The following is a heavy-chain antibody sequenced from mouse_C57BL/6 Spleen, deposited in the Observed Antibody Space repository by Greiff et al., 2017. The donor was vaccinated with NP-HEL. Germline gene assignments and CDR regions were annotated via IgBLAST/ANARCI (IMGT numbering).Heavy chain of an antibody. CDR2: INPSNGGT. Sequence: QVHVKQPGTELVKPGASVKLSCKASGYTFTSYWMHWVKQRPGQGLEWIGNINPSNGGTNYNEKFKSKATLTVDKSSSTAYMQLSSLTSEDSAVYYCAAHYGSSPDYYAMDYWGQGTSVTVSS. V-gene: IGHV1-53*01. D-gene: IGHD1-1*01. CDR3: AAHYGSSPDYYAMDY. J-gene: IGHJ4*01. CDR1: GYTFTSYW.